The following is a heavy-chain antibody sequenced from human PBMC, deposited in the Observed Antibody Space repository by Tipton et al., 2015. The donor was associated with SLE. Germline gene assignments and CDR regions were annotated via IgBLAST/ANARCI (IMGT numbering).Heavy chain of an antibody. J-gene: IGHJ3*02. D-gene: IGHD6-19*01. CDR3: AAYNSGSHAFHI. V-gene: IGHV4-59*01. CDR2: MFYIGNS. Sequence: LRLSCAVYGGSFSDFYWSWLRKPPGKGLQWIGFMFYIGNSEYNPSLKSRVAISIDTSRSQFSLNLTSVTAADTAVYYCAAYNSGSHAFHIWGQGTMVTVSS. CDR1: GGSFSDFY.